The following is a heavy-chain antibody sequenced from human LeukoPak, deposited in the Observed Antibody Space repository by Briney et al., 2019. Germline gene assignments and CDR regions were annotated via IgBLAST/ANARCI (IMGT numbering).Heavy chain of an antibody. CDR3: AREADNWNYVRRGTPFDY. CDR1: GYTFTGYY. V-gene: IGHV1-2*02. D-gene: IGHD1-7*01. Sequence: ASVKVSCKASGYTFTGYYIHWVRQAPGQGLEWMGWINPNSGNTNYAQRFQGGVTMTRDTSISTAYMELSRLRSADTAVYYCAREADNWNYVRRGTPFDYWGQGTLVTVSS. CDR2: INPNSGNT. J-gene: IGHJ4*02.